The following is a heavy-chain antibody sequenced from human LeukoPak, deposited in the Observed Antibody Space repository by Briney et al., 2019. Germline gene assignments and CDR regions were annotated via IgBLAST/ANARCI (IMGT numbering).Heavy chain of an antibody. CDR1: GDTLTELS. V-gene: IGHV1-24*01. CDR3: ATPRRGYREAFDI. J-gene: IGHJ3*02. CDR2: FDPEDGET. Sequence: GASVKVSCKVSGDTLTELSTHWVRQAPGKGLEWMGGFDPEDGETIYAQKFQGRVTMTEDTSTDTAYMELSSLRSEDTAVYYCATPRRGYREAFDIWGQGTMVTVSS. D-gene: IGHD5-12*01.